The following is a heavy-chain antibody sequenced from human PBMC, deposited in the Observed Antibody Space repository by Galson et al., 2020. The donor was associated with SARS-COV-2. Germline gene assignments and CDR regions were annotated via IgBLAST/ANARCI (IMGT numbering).Heavy chain of an antibody. CDR2: IDYAGSTI. Sequence: GESLKISCAASGFTFSHYYMSWIRQAPGKGLEWISYIDYAGSTIYYADSVKGRFTISRDNAKNSVYLQLNSLRAEDTAMYYCARPFSGMVKGEEDAFDRWGQGTMVTVSS. J-gene: IGHJ3*02. CDR3: ARPFSGMVKGEEDAFDR. CDR1: GFTFSHYY. D-gene: IGHD3-10*01. V-gene: IGHV3-11*04.